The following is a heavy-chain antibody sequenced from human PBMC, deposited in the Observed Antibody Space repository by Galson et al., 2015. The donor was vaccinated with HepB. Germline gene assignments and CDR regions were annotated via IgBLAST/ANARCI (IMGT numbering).Heavy chain of an antibody. V-gene: IGHV2-70*04. D-gene: IGHD6-19*01. Sequence: PALVKPTQTLTLTCTFSGFSLNTRGMRVSWIRQPPGKALEWLARIDWDDDKFYSTSLKTRLTISKDTSKNQVVLTVTNMDPVDTATYYCARPERSGWHAYWGQGTLVTVST. CDR3: ARPERSGWHAY. J-gene: IGHJ1*01. CDR1: GFSLNTRGMR. CDR2: IDWDDDK.